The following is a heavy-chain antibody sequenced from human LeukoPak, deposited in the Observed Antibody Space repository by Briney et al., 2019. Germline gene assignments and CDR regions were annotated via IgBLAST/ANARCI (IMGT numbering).Heavy chain of an antibody. CDR2: IFASGSTT. Sequence: GGSLRLSCAASGFTFSGYAMKSVRQAPGKGLEWVSLIFASGSTTKYADSVKGRFTISRDNSKNTLYLQMNSLRAEDTAVYYCAKDLRPDGINDFDHWGQGTLGTVSA. J-gene: IGHJ4*02. D-gene: IGHD1-1*01. CDR3: AKDLRPDGINDFDH. V-gene: IGHV3-23*05. CDR1: GFTFSGYA.